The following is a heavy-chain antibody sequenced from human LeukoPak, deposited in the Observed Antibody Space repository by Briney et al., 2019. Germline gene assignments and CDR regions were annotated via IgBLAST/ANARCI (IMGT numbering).Heavy chain of an antibody. Sequence: ASVKVSCKASGGTFSSYAISWVRQAPGQRLEWMGWINAGNGNTKYSQKFQGRVTITRDTSASTAYMELSSLRSEDTAVYYCARVTSAWDSSFDYWGQGTLVTVSS. CDR2: INAGNGNT. J-gene: IGHJ4*02. CDR1: GGTFSSYA. D-gene: IGHD1-14*01. CDR3: ARVTSAWDSSFDY. V-gene: IGHV1-3*01.